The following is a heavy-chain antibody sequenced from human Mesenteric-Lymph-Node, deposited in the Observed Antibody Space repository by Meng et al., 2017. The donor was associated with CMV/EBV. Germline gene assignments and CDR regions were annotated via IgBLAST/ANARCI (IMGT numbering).Heavy chain of an antibody. V-gene: IGHV5-51*01. CDR1: GYSFTTYW. D-gene: IGHD1-26*01. CDR3: ARPVAARYFDY. J-gene: IGHJ4*02. CDR2: IYPGDSDT. Sequence: ISCKVSGYSFTTYWIGWVRQMPGKGLEWMGIIYPGDSDTRYSPSFQGQVTISAGKSISTVYLQWSSLKASDTAMYYCARPVAARYFDYWGQGTLVTVSS.